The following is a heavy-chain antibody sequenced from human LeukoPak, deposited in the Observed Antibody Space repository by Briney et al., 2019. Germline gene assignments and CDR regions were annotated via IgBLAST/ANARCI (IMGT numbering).Heavy chain of an antibody. J-gene: IGHJ4*02. Sequence: PSETLSLTCAVYGGSFSGYYWSWIRQPPGKGLEWIGEINHSGSTNYNPSLKSRVTITVDTSKNQFSLKLSSVTAADTAVYYCARGGVEVGDSSGYYYFDYWGQGTLVTVSS. D-gene: IGHD3-22*01. CDR3: ARGGVEVGDSSGYYYFDY. V-gene: IGHV4-34*01. CDR2: INHSGST. CDR1: GGSFSGYY.